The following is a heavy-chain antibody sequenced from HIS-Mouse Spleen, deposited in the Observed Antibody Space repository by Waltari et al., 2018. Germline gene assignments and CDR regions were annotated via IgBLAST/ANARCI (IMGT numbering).Heavy chain of an antibody. V-gene: IGHV4-59*01. Sequence: QVQLQESGPGLVKPSETLSLTCTVSGGSISSYYLSWIRQPPGKGLEWIGYYSGSTNYNPAVKSRVTISVDTSKNQFSLKLSSVTAADTAVYYCARASRDLLLPRYFDLWGRGTLVTVSS. CDR1: GGSISSYY. CDR2: YYSGST. CDR3: ARASRDLLLPRYFDL. J-gene: IGHJ2*01.